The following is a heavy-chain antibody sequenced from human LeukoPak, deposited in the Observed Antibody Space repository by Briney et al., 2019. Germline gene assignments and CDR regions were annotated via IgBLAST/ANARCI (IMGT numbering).Heavy chain of an antibody. J-gene: IGHJ6*02. CDR1: GDFIGNYY. CDR2: INYSGRT. Sequence: PSETLSLTCTVSGDFIGNYYWSWIRQPPGKGLEWIGYINYSGRTNYSPSLKSRVTISVDTSKNQFSLEVTSVTAADTAVYYCARERGAYYYGMEVWGQGTTVTVSS. V-gene: IGHV4-59*01. CDR3: ARERGAYYYGMEV. D-gene: IGHD1-26*01.